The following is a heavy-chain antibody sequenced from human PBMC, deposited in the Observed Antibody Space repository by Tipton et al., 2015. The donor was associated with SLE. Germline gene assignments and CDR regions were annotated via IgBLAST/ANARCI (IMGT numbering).Heavy chain of an antibody. D-gene: IGHD2-8*01. CDR2: IRYDGSNK. V-gene: IGHV3-30*02. CDR1: GFTFSSYG. CDR3: AGGGISGYCTNGVCYTGSDY. Sequence: SLRLSCAASGFTFSSYGMHWVRQAPGKGLEWVAFIRYDGSNKYYADSVKGRFTISRDNSKNTLYLQMNSPRAEDTAVYYCAGGGISGYCTNGVCYTGSDYWGQGTLVTVSS. J-gene: IGHJ4*02.